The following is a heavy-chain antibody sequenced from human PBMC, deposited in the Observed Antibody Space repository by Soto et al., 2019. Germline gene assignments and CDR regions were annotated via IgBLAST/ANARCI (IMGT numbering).Heavy chain of an antibody. CDR2: IIPIFGTA. J-gene: IGHJ6*02. D-gene: IGHD2-15*01. V-gene: IGHV1-69*13. Sequence: ASVKVSCKASGGTFSSYAISWVRQAPGQGLEWMGGIIPIFGTANYAQKFQGRVTITADESTSTAYMELSSLRSEDTAVYYCAKPGGGSDNSYYYGMDVWGQGTTVTVSS. CDR1: GGTFSSYA. CDR3: AKPGGGSDNSYYYGMDV.